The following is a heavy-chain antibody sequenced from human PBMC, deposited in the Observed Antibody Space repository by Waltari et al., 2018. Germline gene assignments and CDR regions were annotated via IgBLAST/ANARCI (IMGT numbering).Heavy chain of an antibody. CDR2: IYYSGST. J-gene: IGHJ6*03. CDR3: ARGSGAAADYYYYYYMDV. Sequence: QVQLQESGPGLVKPSETLSLTCTVSGGSISSHYWSWIRQPPGKGLEWIGYIYYSGSTNDNPSLKSRVTISVDTSKNQFSLKLSSVTAADTAVYYCARGSGAAADYYYYYYMDVWGKGTTVTVSS. D-gene: IGHD6-13*01. CDR1: GGSISSHY. V-gene: IGHV4-59*11.